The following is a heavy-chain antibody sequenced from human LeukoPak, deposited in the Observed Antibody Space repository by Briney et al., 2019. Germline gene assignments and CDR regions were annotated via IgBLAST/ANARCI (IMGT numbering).Heavy chain of an antibody. CDR1: GFTFSSYS. Sequence: GGSLRLSCATSGFTFSSYSMNWVRQAPGKGPEWVSSINTGSTYINYADSVKGRFTISRDNAKNSLYLQMNSLRAEDTAVYYCARDSSIAARQDAFDIWGQGTMVTVSS. J-gene: IGHJ3*02. CDR3: ARDSSIAARQDAFDI. CDR2: INTGSTYI. V-gene: IGHV3-21*01. D-gene: IGHD6-6*01.